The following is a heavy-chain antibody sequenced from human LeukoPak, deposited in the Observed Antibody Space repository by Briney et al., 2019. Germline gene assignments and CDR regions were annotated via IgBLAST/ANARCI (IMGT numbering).Heavy chain of an antibody. CDR2: IYYSGST. CDR1: GGSISSSSYY. Sequence: SETLSLTCTVSGGSISSSSYYWGWIRQPPGKGLEWIGSIYYSGSTYYNPSLKSRVTISVDTSKNQFSLKLSSVTAADTAVYYCARDMGTGRFTFDYWGQGTLVTVSS. CDR3: ARDMGTGRFTFDY. V-gene: IGHV4-39*07. D-gene: IGHD5-18*01. J-gene: IGHJ4*02.